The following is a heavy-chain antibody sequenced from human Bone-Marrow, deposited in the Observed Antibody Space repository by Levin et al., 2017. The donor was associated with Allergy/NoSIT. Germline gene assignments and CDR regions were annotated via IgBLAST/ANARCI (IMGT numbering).Heavy chain of an antibody. D-gene: IGHD3-10*01. J-gene: IGHJ5*02. Sequence: GGSLRLSCAASGFTFNDFYMTWIRQAPGKGLEWVSYISTRAITINYVDSVRGRFTISRDMNSLYLQMNSLRAEDTALYYCARYLTDYYGVGAALDLWGQGILVTVSS. V-gene: IGHV3-11*01. CDR3: ARYLTDYYGVGAALDL. CDR1: GFTFNDFY. CDR2: ISTRAITI.